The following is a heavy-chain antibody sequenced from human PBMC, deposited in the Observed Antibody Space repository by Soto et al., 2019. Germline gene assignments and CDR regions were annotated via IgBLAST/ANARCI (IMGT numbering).Heavy chain of an antibody. CDR1: GFTFSDHY. CDR2: SRNRVNSHTT. V-gene: IGHV3-72*01. CDR3: TRCLLGGAPSYTFHGMDV. Sequence: EVQLVESGGGLVQPGGSLRLSCAASGFTFSDHYMDWVRQAPGKGLEWVARSRNRVNSHTTEYAASVKGRFTISRDESKSSLYLQRHSLKIEDTAVYYCTRCLLGGAPSYTFHGMDVWGQGTTVTVSS. D-gene: IGHD2-8*02. J-gene: IGHJ6*01.